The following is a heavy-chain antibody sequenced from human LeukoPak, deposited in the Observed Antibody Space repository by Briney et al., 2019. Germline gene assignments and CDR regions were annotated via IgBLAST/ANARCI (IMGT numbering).Heavy chain of an antibody. D-gene: IGHD6-19*01. V-gene: IGHV4-38-2*02. CDR3: AREDSSGLHY. J-gene: IGHJ4*02. CDR2: IYHSGST. CDR1: GYSISSGYY. Sequence: PSETLSLTCAVSGYSISSGYYSGWIRQPPGKGLEWIGSIYHSGSTYYNPSLKSRVTISVDTSKNQCSLKLSSVTAADTAVYYCAREDSSGLHYWGQGTLVTVSS.